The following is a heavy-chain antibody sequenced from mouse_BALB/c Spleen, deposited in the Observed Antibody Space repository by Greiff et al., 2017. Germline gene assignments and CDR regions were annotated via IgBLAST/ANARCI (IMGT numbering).Heavy chain of an antibody. J-gene: IGHJ4*01. CDR1: GFTFSSYY. Sequence: EVNVVESGGGLVKLGGSLKLSCAASGFTFSSYYMSWVRQTPEKRLELVAAINSNGGSTYYPDTVKGRFTISRDNAKNTLYLQMSSLKSEDTALYYCARRNWDCYAMDYWGQGTSVTVSS. CDR3: ARRNWDCYAMDY. CDR2: INSNGGST. V-gene: IGHV5-6-2*01. D-gene: IGHD4-1*01.